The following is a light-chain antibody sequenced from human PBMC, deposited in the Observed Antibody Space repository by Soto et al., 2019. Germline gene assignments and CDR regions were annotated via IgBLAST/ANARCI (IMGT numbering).Light chain of an antibody. J-gene: IGLJ2*01. CDR3: SSYAGTSTPVV. CDR2: EGD. V-gene: IGLV2-23*01. Sequence: QSALTQPASVSGSPGQSITISCTGTSGDVGSYDLVSWYQQHPGKAPKLMIYEGDKRPSGVSNRFSGSKSGNTASLTISGLQAADEADYYCSSYAGTSTPVVFVGGTKLTVL. CDR1: SGDVGSYDL.